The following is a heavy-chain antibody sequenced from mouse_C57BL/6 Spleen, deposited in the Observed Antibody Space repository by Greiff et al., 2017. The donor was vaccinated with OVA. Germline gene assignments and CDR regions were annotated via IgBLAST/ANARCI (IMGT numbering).Heavy chain of an antibody. D-gene: IGHD2-14*01. Sequence: EVHLVESGGGLVQPGGSLSLSCAASGFTFTDYYMSWVRQPPGKALEWLGFIRNKANGYTTDYSASVKGRFTISRDNSQSILYLQMNALRAEDSATYYCARYGTTVPLDYWGQGTTLTVSS. V-gene: IGHV7-3*01. CDR1: GFTFTDYY. CDR2: IRNKANGYTT. CDR3: ARYGTTVPLDY. J-gene: IGHJ2*01.